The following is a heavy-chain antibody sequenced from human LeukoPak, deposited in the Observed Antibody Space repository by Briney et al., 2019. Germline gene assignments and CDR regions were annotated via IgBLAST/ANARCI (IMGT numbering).Heavy chain of an antibody. CDR2: IYWDSSSV. CDR1: EFTFDDFA. J-gene: IGHJ3*02. Sequence: GGSMRLSCTVYEFTFDDFAMHWVRPAPGKGLEWVSGIYWDSSSVDYADSVKGRFTISRDNAKNSLYLQMNSLRTEDTAVYYCVKDRKNRDLDSLDIWGQGTMVTVSS. CDR3: VKDRKNRDLDSLDI. V-gene: IGHV3-9*01. D-gene: IGHD3-3*01.